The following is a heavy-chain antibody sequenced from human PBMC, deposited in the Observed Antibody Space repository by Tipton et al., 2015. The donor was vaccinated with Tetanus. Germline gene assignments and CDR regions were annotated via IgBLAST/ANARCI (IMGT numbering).Heavy chain of an antibody. CDR3: ARTADNWFDP. CDR1: GASISSSRRFD. D-gene: IGHD2-21*02. J-gene: IGHJ5*02. CDR2: IYSYNGNT. Sequence: TLSLTCTVSGASISSSRRFDCGWIRQPPGKGLEWIGNIYSYNGNTLQNPSLQSRVTISLDKSKNQFSLKLRSVTAADTGIHFCARTADNWFDPWGQGTLVTVSS. V-gene: IGHV4-39*01.